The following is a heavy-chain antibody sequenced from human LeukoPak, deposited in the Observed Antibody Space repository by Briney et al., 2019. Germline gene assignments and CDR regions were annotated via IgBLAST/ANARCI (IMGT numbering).Heavy chain of an antibody. CDR1: GFTFSSYA. CDR2: ISGSGGST. Sequence: GESLKISCAASGFTFSSYAMSWVRQAPGKGLEWVSAISGSGGSTYYADSVKGRFTISRDNSKNTLYLQMNSLRAEDTAVYYCAKPRTNTVPNEGVGYWGQGTLVTVSS. V-gene: IGHV3-23*01. D-gene: IGHD4-17*01. CDR3: AKPRTNTVPNEGVGY. J-gene: IGHJ4*02.